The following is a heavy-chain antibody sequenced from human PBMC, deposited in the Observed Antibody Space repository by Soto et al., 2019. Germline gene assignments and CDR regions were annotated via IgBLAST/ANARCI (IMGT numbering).Heavy chain of an antibody. D-gene: IGHD3-22*01. J-gene: IGHJ5*02. CDR3: ARAPYYYDSSGPIGYNWFDP. V-gene: IGHV3-74*01. CDR1: GFTFSSYW. CDR2: INSDGSST. Sequence: GGSLRLSCAASGFTFSSYWMHWVRQAPGKGLVWVSRINSDGSSTSYADSVKGRFTISRDNAKNTLYLQMNSLRAEDTAVYYCARAPYYYDSSGPIGYNWFDPWGQGTLVTVSS.